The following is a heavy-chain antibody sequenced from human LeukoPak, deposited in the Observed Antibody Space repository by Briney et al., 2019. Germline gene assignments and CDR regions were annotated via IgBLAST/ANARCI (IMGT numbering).Heavy chain of an antibody. J-gene: IGHJ4*02. D-gene: IGHD5-12*01. CDR2: VSYSGST. V-gene: IGHV4-59*08. CDR3: ARHGAAYDYDF. Sequence: SETLSLTCTVSDGSISSYYWSWLRQPPGKGLEWIGYVSYSGSTNCNPSLKSRVTISQDTSKNQFSLKLSSVTAADTAVYYCARHGAAYDYDFWGQGTLVTVSS. CDR1: DGSISSYY.